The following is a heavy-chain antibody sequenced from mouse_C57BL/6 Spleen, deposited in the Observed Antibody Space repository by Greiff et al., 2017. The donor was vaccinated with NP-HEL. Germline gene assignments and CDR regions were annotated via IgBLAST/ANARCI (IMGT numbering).Heavy chain of an antibody. D-gene: IGHD2-5*01. CDR2: IDPSDSYT. V-gene: IGHV1-50*01. Sequence: QVQLQQPGAELVKPGASVKLSCKASGYTFTSYWMQWVNQRPGQGLEWIGEIDPSDSYTNYNQKFKGKATLTVDTSSSTAYMQLSSLTSEDSAVYYCARYYSNFDYYAMDYWGQGTSVTVSS. CDR3: ARYYSNFDYYAMDY. J-gene: IGHJ4*01. CDR1: GYTFTSYW.